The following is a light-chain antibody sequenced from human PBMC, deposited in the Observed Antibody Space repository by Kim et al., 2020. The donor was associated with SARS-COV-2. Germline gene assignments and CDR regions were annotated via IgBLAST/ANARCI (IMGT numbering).Light chain of an antibody. CDR3: QKYNGAPWT. CDR1: QGISKD. V-gene: IGKV1-27*01. CDR2: DAS. Sequence: SASVGDRVTITCRASQGISKDLAWYQQKPGNAPKLLIFDASALQSGVPTRFSGSGSGTDFTLTISSLQPEDVATYYCQKYNGAPWTFGQGTKMEIK. J-gene: IGKJ1*01.